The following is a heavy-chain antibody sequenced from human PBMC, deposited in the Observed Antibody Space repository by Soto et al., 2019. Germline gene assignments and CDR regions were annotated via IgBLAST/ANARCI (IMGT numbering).Heavy chain of an antibody. CDR1: GFTFSGSG. CDR3: ARWVGGSMYDNSGKYDS. J-gene: IGHJ5*01. CDR2: VSYDGTRK. D-gene: IGHD3-22*01. Sequence: QVQLVESGGGVVQPGGSLRLTCAASGFTFSGSGMHWVRQAPGMGLEWGALVSYDGTRKYYTDSVRGRFTTSRDNSENTLSLQMNSLRTEDTAVYYCARWVGGSMYDNSGKYDSWGQGTLVIVS. V-gene: IGHV3-30*03.